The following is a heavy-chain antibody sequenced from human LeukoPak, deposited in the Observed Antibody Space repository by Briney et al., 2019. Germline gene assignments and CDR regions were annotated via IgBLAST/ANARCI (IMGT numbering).Heavy chain of an antibody. D-gene: IGHD2-15*01. CDR1: GYTFTGYY. J-gene: IGHJ6*02. Sequence: ASLKVSCKASGYTFTGYYMHWVRQAPGQGLEWMGWINPNSGGTNYAQKFQGRVTMTRDTSISTAYMELSRLRPDDTAVYYCARVLSLGYCSGGSCYSAEPYYYGMDVWGQGTTVTVSS. V-gene: IGHV1-2*02. CDR2: INPNSGGT. CDR3: ARVLSLGYCSGGSCYSAEPYYYGMDV.